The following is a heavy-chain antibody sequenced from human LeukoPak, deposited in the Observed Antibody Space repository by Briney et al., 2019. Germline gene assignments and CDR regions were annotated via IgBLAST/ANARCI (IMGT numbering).Heavy chain of an antibody. CDR3: ARVDIVVVPAALYNWFDP. CDR2: INHSGST. Sequence: SETLSLTCAVYGGSFSGYYWSWIRQPPGKGLEWVGEINHSGSTNYNPSLKSRVTISVDTSKNQFSLKLSSVTAADTAVYYCARVDIVVVPAALYNWFDPWGQGTLVTVSS. CDR1: GGSFSGYY. J-gene: IGHJ5*02. D-gene: IGHD2-2*03. V-gene: IGHV4-34*01.